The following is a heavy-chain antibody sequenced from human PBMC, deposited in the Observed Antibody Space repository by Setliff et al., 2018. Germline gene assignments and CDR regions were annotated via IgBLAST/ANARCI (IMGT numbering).Heavy chain of an antibody. CDR3: ARDSHRLTTDPLFDH. Sequence: SETLSLTCTVSGDSLSSGSYFWTWIRQPAGKGLEWIGRVYKSGTTNYSPALISRVTLSIGTSSNEFSLNLRSVTAADTAIYYCARDSHRLTTDPLFDHWGQGALVTVSS. J-gene: IGHJ4*02. V-gene: IGHV4-61*02. CDR1: GDSLSSGSYF. D-gene: IGHD6-25*01. CDR2: VYKSGTT.